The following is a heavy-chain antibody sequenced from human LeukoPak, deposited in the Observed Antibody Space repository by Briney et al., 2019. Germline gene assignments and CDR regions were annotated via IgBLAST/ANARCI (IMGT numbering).Heavy chain of an antibody. V-gene: IGHV4-34*01. CDR2: INHSGST. Sequence: SETLSLTCAVYGGSFSGYYWSWIRQPPGKGLEWIREINHSGSTNYNPSLKSRVTISVDTSKNQFSLKLSSVTAADTAVYYCARGITGTTPYYFDYWGQGTLVTVSS. CDR3: ARGITGTTPYYFDY. J-gene: IGHJ4*02. CDR1: GGSFSGYY. D-gene: IGHD1-7*01.